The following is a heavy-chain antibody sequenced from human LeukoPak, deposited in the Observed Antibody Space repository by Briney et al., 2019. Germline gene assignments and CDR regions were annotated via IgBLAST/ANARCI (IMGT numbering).Heavy chain of an antibody. CDR2: IYYSGST. D-gene: IGHD6-13*01. CDR3: ANGIAAAGVYYFDY. V-gene: IGHV4-39*01. J-gene: IGHJ4*02. CDR1: GGSISSSSYY. Sequence: SETLSLTCTVSGGSISSSSYYWGRIRQPPGRGLEGYGSIYYSGSTYYNTSLKSRVTISVDTSKNQFSLKLSSVTAADTAVYYCANGIAAAGVYYFDYWGQGTLVAVSS.